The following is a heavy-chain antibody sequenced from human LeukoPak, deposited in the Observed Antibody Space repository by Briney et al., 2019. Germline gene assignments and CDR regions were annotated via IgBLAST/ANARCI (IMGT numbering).Heavy chain of an antibody. D-gene: IGHD2-15*01. CDR1: GGSISSSSYY. CDR2: IYYSGST. V-gene: IGHV4-39*01. Sequence: PSETPSLTCTVSGGSISSSSYYWGWIRQPPGKGLEWIGSIYYSGSTYYNPSLKSRVTISVDTSKNQFSLKLSSVTAADTAVYYCARHDGSVVDAKGWCAFDYWGQGTLVTVFS. J-gene: IGHJ4*02. CDR3: ARHDGSVVDAKGWCAFDY.